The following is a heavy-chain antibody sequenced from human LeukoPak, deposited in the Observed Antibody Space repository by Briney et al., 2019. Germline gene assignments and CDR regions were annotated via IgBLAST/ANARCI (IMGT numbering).Heavy chain of an antibody. Sequence: PGGSLRLSCAASGFTFSSYSMNWVRQAPGKGLEWVSSISSSSSYIYYADSVKGRFTISRDNAKNSLYLQMNSLRAEDTAVYYCARESSGYYDAFDIWGQGTMVTVSS. D-gene: IGHD3-22*01. CDR2: ISSSSSYI. CDR1: GFTFSSYS. J-gene: IGHJ3*02. CDR3: ARESSGYYDAFDI. V-gene: IGHV3-21*01.